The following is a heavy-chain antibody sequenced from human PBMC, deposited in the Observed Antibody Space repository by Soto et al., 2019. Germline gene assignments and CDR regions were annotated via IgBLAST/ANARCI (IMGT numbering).Heavy chain of an antibody. D-gene: IGHD3-22*01. V-gene: IGHV4-34*01. J-gene: IGHJ5*02. Sequence: ETLSLTFAVYGGSFSGYYWSWIRQPPGKGLEWIGEINHSGSTNYNPSLKSRVTISVDTSKNQFSLKLSSVTAADTAVYYCARALAVVITDWFDPWGQGTLVTVSS. CDR3: ARALAVVITDWFDP. CDR1: GGSFSGYY. CDR2: INHSGST.